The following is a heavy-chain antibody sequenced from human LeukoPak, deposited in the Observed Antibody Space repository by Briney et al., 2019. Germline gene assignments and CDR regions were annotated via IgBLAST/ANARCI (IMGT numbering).Heavy chain of an antibody. J-gene: IGHJ4*02. D-gene: IGHD5-24*01. CDR1: GFTFSTYW. Sequence: SGGSLRLSCAAPGFTFSTYWMSWVRQAPGKGLEWVANIKHDGSEKYYVDSVKGRFTISRDNAKNSMYLQMNSLRAEDTAVYYCARVARDGYNDYWGQGTLVTVSS. V-gene: IGHV3-7*01. CDR2: IKHDGSEK. CDR3: ARVARDGYNDY.